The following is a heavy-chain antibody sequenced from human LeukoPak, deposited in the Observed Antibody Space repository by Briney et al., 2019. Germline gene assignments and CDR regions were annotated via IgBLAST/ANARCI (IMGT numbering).Heavy chain of an antibody. CDR1: GFTFSSYS. CDR3: ARDNRVVDGYSYENWFDP. J-gene: IGHJ5*02. Sequence: GGSLRLSCAASGFTFSSYSMNWVRQAPGKGLEWVSSIGSSSSYIYYADSVKGRFTISRDNAKNSLYLQMNSLRAEDTAVYYCARDNRVVDGYSYENWFDPWGQGTLVTVSS. D-gene: IGHD5-18*01. V-gene: IGHV3-21*01. CDR2: IGSSSSYI.